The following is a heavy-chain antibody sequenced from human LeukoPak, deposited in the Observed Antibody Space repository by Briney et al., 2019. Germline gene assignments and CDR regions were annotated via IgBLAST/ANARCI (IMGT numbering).Heavy chain of an antibody. V-gene: IGHV3-74*01. Sequence: GGSLRLSCAASGYYFSRYWMHWVRQAPGEGLVWVSRISTDGSSTTYADSVKGRFTISRDNARNTLSLLMISLRAEDTAVYFCVRDGDAYNFDFWGQGVLVTVSS. J-gene: IGHJ4*02. CDR1: GYYFSRYW. D-gene: IGHD5-24*01. CDR2: ISTDGSST. CDR3: VRDGDAYNFDF.